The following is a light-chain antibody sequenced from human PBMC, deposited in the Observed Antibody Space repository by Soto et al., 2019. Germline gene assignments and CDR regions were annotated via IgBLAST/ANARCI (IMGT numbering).Light chain of an antibody. Sequence: EIVMTQSPATLSVSPGERATLSCRASQSVSSNLAWYQQKPGQAPRLLIYGASTRVTGIPASFSGSGSGTEFTLTISSLQSDDFEVYYCQQYNNWQTFGQGTKVEIK. CDR2: GAS. V-gene: IGKV3-15*01. J-gene: IGKJ1*01. CDR1: QSVSSN. CDR3: QQYNNWQT.